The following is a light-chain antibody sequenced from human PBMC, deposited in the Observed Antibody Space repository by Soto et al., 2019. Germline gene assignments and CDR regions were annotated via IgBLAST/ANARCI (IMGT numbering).Light chain of an antibody. CDR1: RFNIGRFS. Sequence: QPVLIQPPSASGTPGQTVIMSCSGSRFNIGRFSVNWYQQFPGTAPKLLIYNDEQRPSGVPDRFSGSKSGTSMSLAISGLQAEDEADYFCGAWDGTMDGPVLGGGTKLTVL. CDR2: NDE. CDR3: GAWDGTMDGPV. V-gene: IGLV1-44*01. J-gene: IGLJ2*01.